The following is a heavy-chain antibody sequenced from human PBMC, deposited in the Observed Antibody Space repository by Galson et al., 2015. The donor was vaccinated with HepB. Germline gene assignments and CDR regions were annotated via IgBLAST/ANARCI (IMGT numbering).Heavy chain of an antibody. Sequence: SVKVSCKASGYNFTNGMSWVRQAPGQGLECMGWISGDSGNTRYAEKFQGRVTMTTDTSTNTDYMDLRSLTSDDTAIYYCSTGHSSVWSFDFWGQGTLVTVSS. CDR2: ISGDSGNT. CDR1: GYNFTNG. CDR3: STGHSSVWSFDF. J-gene: IGHJ4*02. D-gene: IGHD6-19*01. V-gene: IGHV1-18*01.